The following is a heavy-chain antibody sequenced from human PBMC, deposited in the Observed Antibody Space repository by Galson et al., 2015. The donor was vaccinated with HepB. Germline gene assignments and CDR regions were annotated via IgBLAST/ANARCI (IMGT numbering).Heavy chain of an antibody. CDR3: ARDRPRGRGASPNWFDP. CDR1: GFTFSSYA. J-gene: IGHJ5*02. Sequence: RLSCAASGFTFSSYAMHWVRQAPGKGLEWVAVISYDGSNKYYADSVKGRFTISRDNSKNTLYLQMNSLRAEDTAVYYCARDRPRGRGASPNWFDPWGQGTLVTVSS. CDR2: ISYDGSNK. V-gene: IGHV3-30*01. D-gene: IGHD3-10*01.